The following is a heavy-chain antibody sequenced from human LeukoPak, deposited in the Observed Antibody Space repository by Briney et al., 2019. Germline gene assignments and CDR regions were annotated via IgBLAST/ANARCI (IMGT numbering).Heavy chain of an antibody. CDR2: IYYSGST. CDR3: ARDGYGDYVLDY. V-gene: IGHV4-59*12. J-gene: IGHJ4*02. Sequence: SETLSPTCTVSGGSISSYYWSWIRQPPGKGLEWIGYIYYSGSTYYNPSLKSRVTISVDTSKNQFSLKLSSVTAADTAVYYCARDGYGDYVLDYWGQGTLVTVSS. D-gene: IGHD4-17*01. CDR1: GGSISSYY.